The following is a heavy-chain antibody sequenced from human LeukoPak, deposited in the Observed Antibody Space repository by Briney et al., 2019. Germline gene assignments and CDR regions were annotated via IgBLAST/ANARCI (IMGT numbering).Heavy chain of an antibody. D-gene: IGHD3-10*01. V-gene: IGHV1-18*01. CDR2: ISAYNGNT. CDR1: GYTFTSYG. J-gene: IGHJ6*03. CDR3: ARDGSGSYFRDYYYYYMDV. Sequence: ASVKVSCKASGYTFTSYGISWVRQAPGQGLEWKGWISAYNGNTNYAQKLQGRVTMTTDTSTSTAYMEPRSLRSDDTAVYYCARDGSGSYFRDYYYYYMDVWGKGTTVTISS.